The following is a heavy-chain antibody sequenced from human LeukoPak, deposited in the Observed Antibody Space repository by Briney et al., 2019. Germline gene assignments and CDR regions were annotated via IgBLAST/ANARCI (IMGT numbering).Heavy chain of an antibody. Sequence: SETLSLTCTVSGGSISSYYWSWIRQPPGKGLEWIGYIYYSGSTNYNPSLKSRVTISVDTSKNQFSLKLSSVTAADTAVYYCARSPYGTRQYGNWFDPWGQGTLVTVSS. CDR1: GGSISSYY. CDR2: IYYSGST. J-gene: IGHJ5*02. D-gene: IGHD2-2*01. CDR3: ARSPYGTRQYGNWFDP. V-gene: IGHV4-59*01.